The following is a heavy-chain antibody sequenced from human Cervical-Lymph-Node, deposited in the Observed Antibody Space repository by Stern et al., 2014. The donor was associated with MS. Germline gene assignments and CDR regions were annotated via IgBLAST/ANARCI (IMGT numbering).Heavy chain of an antibody. CDR3: ARGRGFFDY. Sequence: EVQLVESGGGLVQPGGSLRLSCAASGFTFSAYWMHWVRQAPGKGLMWVSRINGDGSSTNYADSLKGRFIISRDNAKNTLYLQINSLRAEDTAVYYCARGRGFFDYWGQGTLVTVSS. CDR2: INGDGSST. CDR1: GFTFSAYW. V-gene: IGHV3-74*01. J-gene: IGHJ4*02.